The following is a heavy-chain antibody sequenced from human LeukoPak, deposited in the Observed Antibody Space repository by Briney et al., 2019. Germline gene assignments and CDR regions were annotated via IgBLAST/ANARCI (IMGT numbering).Heavy chain of an antibody. CDR1: GLPQSRNY. V-gene: IGHV3-66*02. Sequence: GGPQTLPCAASGLPQSRNYMRWARHAPGKALEWLSVFYGGGSPYYAESVKGRFTISRDNSNNTLYRQMNSLRAEDTAVYYCARVGYYYFWSGYPRCYFDYWFQGTLVTVSS. CDR2: FYGGGSP. CDR3: ARVGYYYFWSGYPRCYFDY. J-gene: IGHJ4*02. D-gene: IGHD3-3*01.